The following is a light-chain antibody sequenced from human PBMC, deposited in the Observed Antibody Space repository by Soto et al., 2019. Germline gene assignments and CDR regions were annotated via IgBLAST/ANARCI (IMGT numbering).Light chain of an antibody. J-gene: IGKJ5*01. V-gene: IGKV1-39*01. CDR3: QQSYSTPHA. Sequence: DIQTTQSPSFLSASVLYIVTIAFLASQSISSYLNWYQQKPGKAPKLLIYAASSLQSGVPSRFSGSGSGTDFTLTISSLQPEDFATYYCQQSYSTPHAFGQGTRLEIK. CDR1: QSISSY. CDR2: AAS.